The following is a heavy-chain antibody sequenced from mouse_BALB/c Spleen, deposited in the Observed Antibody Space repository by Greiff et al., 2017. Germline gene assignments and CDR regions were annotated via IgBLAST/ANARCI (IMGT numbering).Heavy chain of an antibody. CDR3: ARGGPWFAF. Sequence: LQESGAELMKPGASVKISCKATGYTFSSYWIEWVKQRPGHGLEWIGEILPGSGSTNYNEKFKGKATFTADTSSNTAYMQLSSLTSEDSAVYYCARGGPWFAFWGQGTLVTVSA. V-gene: IGHV1-9*01. J-gene: IGHJ3*01. CDR1: GYTFSSYW. CDR2: ILPGSGST.